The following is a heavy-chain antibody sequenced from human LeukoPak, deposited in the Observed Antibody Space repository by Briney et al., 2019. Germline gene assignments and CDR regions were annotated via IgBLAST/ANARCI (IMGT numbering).Heavy chain of an antibody. D-gene: IGHD5-18*01. J-gene: IGHJ3*02. V-gene: IGHV3-21*01. Sequence: GGSLRLSCAASGFTFSSYSMNWVRQAPGKGLEWVSSISSSSSYIYYADSVKGRFTISRDNAKNSLYLQMNSLRAEDTAAYYCARADSYGYSGDAFDIWGQGTMVTVSS. CDR2: ISSSSSYI. CDR1: GFTFSSYS. CDR3: ARADSYGYSGDAFDI.